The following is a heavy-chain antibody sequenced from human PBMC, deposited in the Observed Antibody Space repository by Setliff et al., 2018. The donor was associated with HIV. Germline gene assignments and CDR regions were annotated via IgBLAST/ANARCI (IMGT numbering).Heavy chain of an antibody. J-gene: IGHJ6*02. Sequence: GESLKISCAASGFAFGDHTVHWVRQFPGKGLEWVALITWDSTITDYSESVKGRFTISRDNSQSSLYLQMNSLKTEDSALYHCAKTPSNWGITGGMDVWGQGTMVTVSS. CDR2: ITWDSTIT. D-gene: IGHD7-27*01. CDR3: AKTPSNWGITGGMDV. V-gene: IGHV3-43*01. CDR1: GFAFGDHT.